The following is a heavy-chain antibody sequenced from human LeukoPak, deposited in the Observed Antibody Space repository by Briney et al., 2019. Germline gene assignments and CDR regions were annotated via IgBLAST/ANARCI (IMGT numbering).Heavy chain of an antibody. CDR2: IKSTTDGGTT. V-gene: IGHV3-15*01. CDR3: TTESPQFDY. J-gene: IGHJ4*02. Sequence: KSGGSLRLSCAASGCTFSNAWMSWVRQAPGKGLEWVGRIKSTTDGGTTDYAAPVKGRFTISKDYSKNTLYLQMNSLKTEDTAVYYCTTESPQFDYWGQGTLVTVSS. CDR1: GCTFSNAW.